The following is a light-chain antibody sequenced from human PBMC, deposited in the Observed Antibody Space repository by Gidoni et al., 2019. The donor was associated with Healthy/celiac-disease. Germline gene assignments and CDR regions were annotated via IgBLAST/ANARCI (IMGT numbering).Light chain of an antibody. CDR2: AAS. Sequence: DLQMTQSPSSLSASVGARVTITCRASQSISSYLNWYQQKPGKAPKLLIYAASSLQRGVPSRFSGSGSGTDFTLTISSLQPEDFATYYCQQSYSTPLTFXGXTKVEIK. CDR3: QQSYSTPLT. CDR1: QSISSY. V-gene: IGKV1-39*01. J-gene: IGKJ4*01.